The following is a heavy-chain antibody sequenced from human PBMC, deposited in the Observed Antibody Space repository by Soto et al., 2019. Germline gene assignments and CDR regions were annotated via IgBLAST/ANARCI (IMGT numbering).Heavy chain of an antibody. D-gene: IGHD6-19*01. Sequence: GASVKVSCKASGYTFTSYDINWVRQAPGKGHEWMGGFDPEDGETIYAQKFQGRVTMTRDTSTSTVYMELSSLRSEDTAVYYCARCGMSVGLHSIAVAGTVFDYWGQGTLVTVSS. CDR1: GYTFTSYD. CDR2: FDPEDGET. J-gene: IGHJ4*02. V-gene: IGHV1-8*01. CDR3: ARCGMSVGLHSIAVAGTVFDY.